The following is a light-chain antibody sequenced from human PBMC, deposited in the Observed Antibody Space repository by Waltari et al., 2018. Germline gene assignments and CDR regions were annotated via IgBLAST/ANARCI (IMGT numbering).Light chain of an antibody. CDR1: ALPKQS. CDR3: QTADRSSTPI. Sequence: SDELTQPPSGSVSPGQTATLTGSGVALPKQSSSWYQRKAGQAPVLIIYKDSDRPSGNPERFSGSSSGTTVTLTINGVQAEDDADYFCQTADRSSTPIFGGGTKLTVL. CDR2: KDS. J-gene: IGLJ2*01. V-gene: IGLV3-25*03.